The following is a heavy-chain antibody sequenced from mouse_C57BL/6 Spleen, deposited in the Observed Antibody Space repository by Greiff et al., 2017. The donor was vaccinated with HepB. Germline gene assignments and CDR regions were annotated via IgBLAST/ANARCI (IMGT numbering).Heavy chain of an antibody. CDR2: INPNNGGT. V-gene: IGHV1-26*01. J-gene: IGHJ3*01. Sequence: EVQLQQSGPELVKPGASVKISCKASGYTFTDYYMNWVKQSHGKSLEWIGDINPNNGGTSYNQKFKGKATLTVDKSSSTAYMELRSLTSEDSAFYYCARGGYGFAYWGQGTLVTVSA. CDR3: ARGGYGFAY. CDR1: GYTFTDYY. D-gene: IGHD2-2*01.